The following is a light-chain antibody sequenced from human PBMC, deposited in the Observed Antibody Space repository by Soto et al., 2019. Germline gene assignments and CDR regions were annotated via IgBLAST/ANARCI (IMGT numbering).Light chain of an antibody. Sequence: DTHITPSPSSLSASVGDRVTITCRASQDSSKSLVWFQQKPGKAPKPLIYGASSLQNGVPSKFSGSGSGTDFTLTISSLQPEDFATYYCQQYKSYPITFGQGTRLEIK. V-gene: IGKV1-16*02. J-gene: IGKJ5*01. CDR1: QDSSKS. CDR2: GAS. CDR3: QQYKSYPIT.